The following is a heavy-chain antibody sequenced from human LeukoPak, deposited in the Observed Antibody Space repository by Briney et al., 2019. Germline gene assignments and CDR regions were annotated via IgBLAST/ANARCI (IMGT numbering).Heavy chain of an antibody. Sequence: SETLSLTCTVSGGSVSSGSYYWSWIRQPPGKGLEWIGYIYYSGSTNYNPSLKSRVTISVDTSKNQFSLKLSSVTAADTAVYYCARENGYGSGSYYYYYYGMDVWGKGTTVTVSS. CDR1: GGSVSSGSYY. D-gene: IGHD3-10*01. J-gene: IGHJ6*04. CDR3: ARENGYGSGSYYYYYYGMDV. V-gene: IGHV4-61*01. CDR2: IYYSGST.